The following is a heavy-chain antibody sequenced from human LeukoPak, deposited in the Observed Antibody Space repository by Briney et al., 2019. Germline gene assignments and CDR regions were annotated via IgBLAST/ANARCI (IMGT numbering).Heavy chain of an antibody. J-gene: IGHJ3*02. D-gene: IGHD1-14*01. Sequence: AGGSLRLSCAASVFTFSSYAMSWVRQAPGPELEWVSAISGSGGSTYYADSVKGRFTISSDNSNNTLYLQMNSLRSEATAVYYFAKEGAGNRLTDAFDIWGQGTMVTVSS. CDR3: AKEGAGNRLTDAFDI. CDR1: VFTFSSYA. CDR2: ISGSGGST. V-gene: IGHV3-23*01.